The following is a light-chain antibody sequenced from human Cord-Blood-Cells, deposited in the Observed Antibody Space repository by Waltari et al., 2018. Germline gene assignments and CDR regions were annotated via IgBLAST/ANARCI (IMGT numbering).Light chain of an antibody. CDR2: DAS. CDR1: QSVSSY. J-gene: IGKJ1*01. Sequence: ELVLTQSPAPLSLSPGPRATFSCRPSQSVSSYLAWYQQKPGQAPRLLIYDASNRATGIPARFSGSGSGTDFTLTISSLEPEDFAVYYCQQRSNWWTFGQGTKVEIK. V-gene: IGKV3-11*01. CDR3: QQRSNWWT.